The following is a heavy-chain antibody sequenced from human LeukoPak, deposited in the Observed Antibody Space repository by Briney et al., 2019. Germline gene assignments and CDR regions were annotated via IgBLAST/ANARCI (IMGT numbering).Heavy chain of an antibody. J-gene: IGHJ4*02. V-gene: IGHV4-59*01. D-gene: IGHD3-10*01. Sequence: PSETLSLTCTVSGGSISNYYWSWIRQPPGKGLEWIGYIYNGGNTDYNPFLKSRVTISVDTSKNQFSLKLNSVTAADTAVYYCARDREFGYWGQGTLVIVSS. CDR2: IYNGGNT. CDR1: GGSISNYY. CDR3: ARDREFGY.